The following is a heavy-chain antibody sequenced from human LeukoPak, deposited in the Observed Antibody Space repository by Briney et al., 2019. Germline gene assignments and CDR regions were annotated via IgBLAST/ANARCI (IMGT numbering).Heavy chain of an antibody. V-gene: IGHV3-30*03. J-gene: IGHJ3*02. CDR1: GFTFSTSG. CDR3: ASWDPQLGDAFDI. Sequence: GRSLRLSCAASGFTFSTSGMHWVRQSPGKGLEWMALISYDGSYKDFADSVQGRFTISRDNSKNTLYLQMNSLRPEDTAVYYCASWDPQLGDAFDIWGQGTMVTVSS. D-gene: IGHD3-16*01. CDR2: ISYDGSYK.